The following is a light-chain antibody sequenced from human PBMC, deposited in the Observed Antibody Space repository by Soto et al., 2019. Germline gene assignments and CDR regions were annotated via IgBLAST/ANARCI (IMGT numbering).Light chain of an antibody. Sequence: QSALAQPPSASGSPGQSVTISCTGSGSDIGAYNFVSWYQQHPGTAPKLMIFGVTERPSGVPDRFSGSKSGNTASLTVSGRQADDAAVYYGSSYAGRNIWVFGGGTKLTVI. CDR1: GSDIGAYNF. CDR3: SSYAGRNIWV. J-gene: IGLJ3*02. CDR2: GVT. V-gene: IGLV2-8*01.